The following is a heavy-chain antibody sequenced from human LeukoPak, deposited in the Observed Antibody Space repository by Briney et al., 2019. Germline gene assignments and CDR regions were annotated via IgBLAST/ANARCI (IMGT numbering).Heavy chain of an antibody. D-gene: IGHD3-10*01. Sequence: SETLSLTCTVSGGSISSSSYYWGWIRQPPGKGLEWIGYIYYSGSTNYNPSLKSRVTISVDTSKNQFSLKLSSVTAADTAVYYCARGHYGSGTGTYSNWGQGTLVTVSS. V-gene: IGHV4-61*05. CDR2: IYYSGST. J-gene: IGHJ4*02. CDR1: GGSISSSSYY. CDR3: ARGHYGSGTGTYSN.